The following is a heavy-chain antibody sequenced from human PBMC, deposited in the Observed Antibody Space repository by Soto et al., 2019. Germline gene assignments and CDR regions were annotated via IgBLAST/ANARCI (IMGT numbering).Heavy chain of an antibody. CDR2: SIYGGSS. CDR1: GGSISSGDYY. J-gene: IGHJ4*02. CDR3: ASIPRGNNFEYFAH. V-gene: IGHV4-31*03. Sequence: QVQLQESGPGLVKPSQTLSLTCTVSGGSISSGDYYWTWIRQRPGEGLEGIAYSIYGGSSSYTPSLKSRVTMSKDKSKSQFSLQLSSLTAADTAVYYCASIPRGNNFEYFAHWCQGTLVTVSS. D-gene: IGHD3-9*01.